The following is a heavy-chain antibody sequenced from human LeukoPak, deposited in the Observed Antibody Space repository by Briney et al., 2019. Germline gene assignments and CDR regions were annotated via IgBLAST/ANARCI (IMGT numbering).Heavy chain of an antibody. CDR3: AILWFGELSTDY. J-gene: IGHJ4*02. CDR2: ISSSSSSTI. CDR1: GFTFSSYS. Sequence: GGSLRLSCAASGFTFSSYSMNWVRQAPGKGLEWVSYISSSSSSTIYYADSVKGRFTISRDNAKNSLYLQMNSLRDEDTAVYYCAILWFGELSTDYWGQGTLVTVSS. D-gene: IGHD3-10*01. V-gene: IGHV3-48*02.